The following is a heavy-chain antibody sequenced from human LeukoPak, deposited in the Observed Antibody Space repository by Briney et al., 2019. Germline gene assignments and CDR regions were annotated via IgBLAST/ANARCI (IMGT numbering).Heavy chain of an antibody. V-gene: IGHV3-7*01. CDR3: TRGYCGYTSCSPPPDS. Sequence: GGSLRLSCAASGFTYSRNWMTWARQAPGKGLEWVANINQDGSEKYYVDSVKGRFTISRDNGKNSLYLQMNSLRAEHTAVYYCTRGYCGYTSCSPPPDSWGQGTLVTVSS. J-gene: IGHJ4*02. D-gene: IGHD2-21*01. CDR2: INQDGSEK. CDR1: GFTYSRNW.